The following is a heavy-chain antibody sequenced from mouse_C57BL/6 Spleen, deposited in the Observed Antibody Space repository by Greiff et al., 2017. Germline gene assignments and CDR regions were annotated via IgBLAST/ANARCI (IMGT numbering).Heavy chain of an antibody. CDR2: INPSNGGT. Sequence: VKLQQPGTELVKPGASVKLSCKASGYTFTSYWMHWVKQRPGQGLEWIGNINPSNGGTNYNEKFKSKATLTVDKSSSTAYMQLSSLTSEDSAVYYCAREGARYGGGMDYWGQGTSVTVSS. CDR3: AREGARYGGGMDY. D-gene: IGHD1-1*02. CDR1: GYTFTSYW. V-gene: IGHV1-53*01. J-gene: IGHJ4*01.